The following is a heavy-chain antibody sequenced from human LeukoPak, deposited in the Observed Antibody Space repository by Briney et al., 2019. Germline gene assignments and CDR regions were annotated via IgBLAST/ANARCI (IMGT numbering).Heavy chain of an antibody. CDR2: ISSSSSTI. CDR1: GFTFSTYS. CDR3: ARDLGYCSSTSCQVFDY. J-gene: IGHJ4*02. D-gene: IGHD2-2*01. V-gene: IGHV3-48*01. Sequence: GGSLRLSCAASGFTFSTYSMNWVRQAPGKGLEWVSYISSSSSTIYYADSVKGRFTISRDNAKNSLYLQMNSLRAEDTAVYYCARDLGYCSSTSCQVFDYWGQGTLVTVSS.